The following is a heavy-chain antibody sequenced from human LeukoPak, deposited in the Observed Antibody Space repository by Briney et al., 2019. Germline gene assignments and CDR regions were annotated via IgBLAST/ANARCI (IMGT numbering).Heavy chain of an antibody. V-gene: IGHV3-30*18. D-gene: IGHD5-18*01. Sequence: PGGSLRLSCAASGFTFSSYGMHWVRQAPGKGLEWVAVISYDGSNKYYADSVKGRFTISRDNSKNTLYLQMNSLRAEDTAVYYCAKVDTGYYYYGMDVWGQGTTVTVSS. CDR3: AKVDTGYYYYGMDV. J-gene: IGHJ6*02. CDR2: ISYDGSNK. CDR1: GFTFSSYG.